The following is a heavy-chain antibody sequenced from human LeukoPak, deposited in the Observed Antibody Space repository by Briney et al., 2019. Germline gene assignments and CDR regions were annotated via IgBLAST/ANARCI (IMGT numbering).Heavy chain of an antibody. CDR3: ARGRSYSPYDAFDL. Sequence: SETLSLTCTVSGGSISSGRYYWNWIRQPAGKGLEWIGHIFTSGSTNYNPSLKSRVTISVDTSKNQFSLRLSSVTAADTAVYYCARGRSYSPYDAFDLWGQGTMVTVSS. CDR2: IFTSGST. D-gene: IGHD6-13*01. J-gene: IGHJ3*01. V-gene: IGHV4-61*09. CDR1: GGSISSGRYY.